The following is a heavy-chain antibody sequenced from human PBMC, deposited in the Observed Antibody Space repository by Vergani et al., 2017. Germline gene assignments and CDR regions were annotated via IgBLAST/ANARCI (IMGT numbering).Heavy chain of an antibody. J-gene: IGHJ5*02. CDR3: ARDHSPTTVNWFDP. Sequence: QVQLQEPGPGLVKSSETLSLTCSVSFDSIRNLYCNWIRQPPGKGLEWIASFHHTGMTYNNPSLKSRVTISVDTSKNQFSLKLSSVTAADTAVYYCARDHSPTTVNWFDPWGQGTLVTVSS. V-gene: IGHV4-38-2*02. CDR2: FHHTGMT. CDR1: FDSIRNLY. D-gene: IGHD4-17*01.